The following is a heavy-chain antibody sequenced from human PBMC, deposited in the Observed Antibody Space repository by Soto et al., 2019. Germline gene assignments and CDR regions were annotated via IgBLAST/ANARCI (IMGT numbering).Heavy chain of an antibody. D-gene: IGHD3-10*01. Sequence: GGSLRLSCAASGFTFSSYGMHWVRQAPGKGLEWVAVISYDGSNKYYADSVKGRFTISRDNSKNTLYLQMNSLRAEDTAVYYCARGGLYYYGSGSYLVTECTFDYWGQGTLVTVSS. V-gene: IGHV3-30*03. J-gene: IGHJ4*02. CDR3: ARGGLYYYGSGSYLVTECTFDY. CDR2: ISYDGSNK. CDR1: GFTFSSYG.